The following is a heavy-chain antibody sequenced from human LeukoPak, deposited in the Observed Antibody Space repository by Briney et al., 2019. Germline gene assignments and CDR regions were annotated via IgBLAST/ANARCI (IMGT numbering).Heavy chain of an antibody. J-gene: IGHJ2*01. Sequence: PSETLSLTCTVSGGSISSSSYYWGWIRRPPGKGLEWIGSIYYSGSTYYNPSLKSRVTISVDTSKNQFSLKLSSVTAADTAVYYCRVGSSGYVGWYFDLWGRGTLVTVSS. CDR3: RVGSSGYVGWYFDL. CDR2: IYYSGST. V-gene: IGHV4-39*01. CDR1: GGSISSSSYY. D-gene: IGHD3-22*01.